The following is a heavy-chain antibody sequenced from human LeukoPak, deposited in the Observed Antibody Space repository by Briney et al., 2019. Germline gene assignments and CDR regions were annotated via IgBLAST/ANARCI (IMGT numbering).Heavy chain of an antibody. CDR1: GGSFSGYY. D-gene: IGHD6-13*01. V-gene: IGHV3-11*01. J-gene: IGHJ4*02. CDR3: ARDPIGIAAEVDY. CDR2: ISSSGSTI. Sequence: LSLTCAVYGGSFSGYYWSWIRQAPGKGLEWVSYISSSGSTICYADSVKGRFTISRDNAKNSLYLQMNSLRAEDTAVYYCARDPIGIAAEVDYWGQGTLVTVSS.